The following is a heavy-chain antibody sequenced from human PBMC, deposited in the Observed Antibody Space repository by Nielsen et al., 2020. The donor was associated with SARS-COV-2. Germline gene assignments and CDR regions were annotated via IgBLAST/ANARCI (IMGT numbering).Heavy chain of an antibody. CDR2: ISYDGSNK. J-gene: IGHJ6*02. CDR1: GFTFSSYA. V-gene: IGHV3-30-3*01. Sequence: GESLKISCAASGFTFSSYAMHWVRQAPGKGLEWVAVISYDGSNKYYADSVKGRFTISRDNSKNTLYLQMNSLRAEDTAVYYCARTYSSSWDYYYYGMDVWGQGTTVTVSS. D-gene: IGHD6-13*01. CDR3: ARTYSSSWDYYYYGMDV.